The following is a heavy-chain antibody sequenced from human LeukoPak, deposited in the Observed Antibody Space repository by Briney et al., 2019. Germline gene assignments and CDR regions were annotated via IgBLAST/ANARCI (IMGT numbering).Heavy chain of an antibody. Sequence: PSETLSLTCAVYGGSFSGYYWSWIRQPAGKGLEWVGRIYTSGSTDYNPSLKSRVTMSVDTSKNQFSLKLSSVTAADTAVYYCARAAAGTVSYHYYALDVWGQGTTVTVSS. D-gene: IGHD6-13*01. J-gene: IGHJ6*02. CDR1: GGSFSGYY. V-gene: IGHV4-59*10. CDR3: ARAAAGTVSYHYYALDV. CDR2: IYTSGST.